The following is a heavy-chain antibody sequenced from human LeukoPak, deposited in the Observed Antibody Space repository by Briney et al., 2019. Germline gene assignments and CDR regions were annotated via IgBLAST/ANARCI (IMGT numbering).Heavy chain of an antibody. CDR2: VKRKSDGGTS. J-gene: IGHJ4*02. CDR1: GFSFSSYA. D-gene: IGHD1-26*01. V-gene: IGHV3-15*01. Sequence: GGSLRLSCAASGFSFSSYAMSWVRQAPGKGLEWVGRVKRKSDGGTSDYAAPVQGRFTISRDDSINTVYLQMNSLKTEDTAVYYCTTAVYTTSYDYWGQGTLVTVSS. CDR3: TTAVYTTSYDY.